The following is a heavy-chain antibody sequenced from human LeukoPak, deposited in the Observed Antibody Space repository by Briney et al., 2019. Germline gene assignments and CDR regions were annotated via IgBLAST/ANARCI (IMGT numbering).Heavy chain of an antibody. CDR3: ARVDTVMAYYFDL. J-gene: IGHJ4*02. CDR1: GFTVSTNC. D-gene: IGHD5-18*01. V-gene: IGHV3-53*04. Sequence: PGGSLRLSCAASGFTVSTNCMTWVRQAPGKGLEWVSTIYSGGTTYYADSVMGRFTISRRNSRNTLYLQMNSLRAEDTAVYYCARVDTVMAYYFDLWGQGTLVTVSS. CDR2: IYSGGTT.